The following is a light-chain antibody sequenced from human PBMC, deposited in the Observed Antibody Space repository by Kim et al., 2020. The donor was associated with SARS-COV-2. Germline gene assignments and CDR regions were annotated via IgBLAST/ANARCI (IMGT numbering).Light chain of an antibody. J-gene: IGKJ2*01. CDR1: QTVDRN. V-gene: IGKV3-15*01. CDR3: QQYSHWPPYT. CDR2: GAA. Sequence: EIVMTQSPATLSVSPGERVTLSCRASQTVDRNLAWYQQKPGQAPRLLIYGAATRATDITARFSGSGSGTEFTLIISSLQSEDFAVYYCQQYSHWPPYTFGQGTKLEI.